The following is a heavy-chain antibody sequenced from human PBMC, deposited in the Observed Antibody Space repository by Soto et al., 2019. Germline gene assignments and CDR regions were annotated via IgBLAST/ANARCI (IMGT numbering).Heavy chain of an antibody. Sequence: SQTLSLTCAISGDSVSSNSAAWNWIRQSPSRGLEWLGRTYYRSKWYNDYAVSVKSRITINPDTSKNQFSLQLNSVTPEDTAVYYCARDYFYGSGSYKRRYYYYGMDVWGQGTTVTVSS. CDR1: GDSVSSNSAA. V-gene: IGHV6-1*01. J-gene: IGHJ6*02. CDR2: TYYRSKWYN. D-gene: IGHD3-10*01. CDR3: ARDYFYGSGSYKRRYYYYGMDV.